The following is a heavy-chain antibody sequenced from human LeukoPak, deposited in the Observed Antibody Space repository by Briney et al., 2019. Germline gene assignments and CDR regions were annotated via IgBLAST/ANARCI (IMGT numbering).Heavy chain of an antibody. V-gene: IGHV1-18*01. D-gene: IGHD3-22*01. CDR3: ATFAWSNSGYFYEDAFDI. CDR1: GYKFTNYG. J-gene: IGHJ3*02. CDR2: ISTYNGNT. Sequence: ASVKVSCEASGYKFTNYGITWVRQAPGQGLEWMGWISTYNGNTRLAQKLQGRVTMTTDRYTSTAYMELRSLKSDDTAVYYCATFAWSNSGYFYEDAFDIWGQGTAVTVSS.